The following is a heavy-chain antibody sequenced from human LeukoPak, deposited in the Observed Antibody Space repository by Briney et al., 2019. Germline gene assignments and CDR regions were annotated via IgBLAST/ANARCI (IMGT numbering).Heavy chain of an antibody. CDR3: ARSPGYYFDY. J-gene: IGHJ4*02. Sequence: SETLSLTCTVSGDSISGYYWSWIRQPPGEGLEWIGYIYYSGSTNYNPSLKSRVTISVDTPKNQFSLKLSSVTAADTAVYFCARSPGYYFDYWGQGTLVTVSS. CDR1: GDSISGYY. V-gene: IGHV4-59*01. CDR2: IYYSGST.